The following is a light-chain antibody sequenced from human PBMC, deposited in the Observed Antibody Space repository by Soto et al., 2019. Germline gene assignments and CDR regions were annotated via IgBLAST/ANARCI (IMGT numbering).Light chain of an antibody. CDR2: STS. CDR3: QQRSNWPTWT. CDR1: QRFGSSK. Sequence: EIVLTQSPGTPSLSPGERGTLSCRASQRFGSSKLAWYQQKPGQAPRLLIYSTSSRATGIPDRFSGSGSGTDFTLTISRLETDDFAVYYCQQRSNWPTWTFGQGTKVDIK. J-gene: IGKJ1*01. V-gene: IGKV3D-20*02.